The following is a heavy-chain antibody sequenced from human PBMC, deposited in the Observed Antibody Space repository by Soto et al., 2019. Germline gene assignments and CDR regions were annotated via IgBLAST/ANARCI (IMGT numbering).Heavy chain of an antibody. Sequence: PGGSLRLSCAASGFTVSSNYMSWVRQAPGKGLEWVSVIYSGGSTYYADSVKGRFTISRDNSKNTLYLQMNSLRAEDTAVYYCARDPSTIFGDYYYGMDVWGQGTTVTVSS. CDR2: IYSGGST. D-gene: IGHD3-3*01. CDR1: GFTVSSNY. J-gene: IGHJ6*02. CDR3: ARDPSTIFGDYYYGMDV. V-gene: IGHV3-53*01.